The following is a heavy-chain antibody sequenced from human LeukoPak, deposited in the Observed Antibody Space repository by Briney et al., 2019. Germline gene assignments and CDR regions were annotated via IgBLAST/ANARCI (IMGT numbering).Heavy chain of an antibody. V-gene: IGHV3-23*01. D-gene: IGHD4-17*01. CDR2: ISISGGTT. CDR1: GFTFSSYA. J-gene: IGHJ4*02. Sequence: PGGSLRLSFAASGFTFSSYAMGWVRQAPGKGLEWVSAISISGGTTYYADSVKGRFTISRDNSKNTLYLQMSSLRAEDTAVYYCAKETKGLYGAYDYWGQGTLVTVSS. CDR3: AKETKGLYGAYDY.